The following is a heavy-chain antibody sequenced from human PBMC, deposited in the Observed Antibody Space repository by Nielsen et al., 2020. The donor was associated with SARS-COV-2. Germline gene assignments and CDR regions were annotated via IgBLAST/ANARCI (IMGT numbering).Heavy chain of an antibody. V-gene: IGHV3-23*01. CDR2: ISDKGENT. J-gene: IGHJ4*02. CDR3: AKDMSGPNGWHLYDS. D-gene: IGHD6-19*01. CDR1: GFTFNTFA. Sequence: GESLKISCAASGFTFNTFAMSWVRQDPGKGLEWISQISDKGENTYYADSVKGRFTISRDNSKNTLYLQMDSLRAEDTAIYYCAKDMSGPNGWHLYDSWGQGALVTVAS.